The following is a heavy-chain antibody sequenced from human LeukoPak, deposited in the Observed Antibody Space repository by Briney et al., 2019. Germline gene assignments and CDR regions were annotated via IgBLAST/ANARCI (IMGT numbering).Heavy chain of an antibody. V-gene: IGHV4-38-2*02. J-gene: IGHJ4*02. CDR2: IYHSGST. CDR3: ASNDFWCGYYTRVRDY. Sequence: SETLSLTCTVSGYSISSGYYWGWIRQPPGKGLEWIGSIYHSGSTYYNPSLKSRVTISVDTSKNQFSLKLSSVTAADTAVYYCASNDFWCGYYTRVRDYWGQGTLVTVSS. D-gene: IGHD3-3*01. CDR1: GYSISSGYY.